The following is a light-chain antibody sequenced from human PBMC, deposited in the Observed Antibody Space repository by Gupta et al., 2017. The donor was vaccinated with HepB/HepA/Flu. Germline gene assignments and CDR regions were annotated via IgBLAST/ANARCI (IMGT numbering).Light chain of an antibody. J-gene: IGKJ4*02. Sequence: DIQLTQSPSSLSADVGDRATITCRASQGIRNDLGLLQPKPGKAPKRLIYAAASLQIGVPSRVGGRGAGTQFTLTSSSLVLEVIATKDSLPHKRYPGTFGEGTKVEIK. CDR3: LPHKRYPGT. CDR1: QGIRND. V-gene: IGKV1-17*01. CDR2: AAA.